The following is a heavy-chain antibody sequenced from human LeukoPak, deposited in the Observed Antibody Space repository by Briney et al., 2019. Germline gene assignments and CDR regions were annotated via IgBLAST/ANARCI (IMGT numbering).Heavy chain of an antibody. Sequence: GGSLRLSCAAPGFTFSSYWMSWVRQAPGKGLEWVANIKQDGFEKYYVDSVKGRFTISRDNSKNTLYLQMNSLRAEDTAVYYCAKDGLWFGELTPMYYFDYWGQGTLVTVSS. CDR2: IKQDGFEK. CDR3: AKDGLWFGELTPMYYFDY. D-gene: IGHD3-10*01. V-gene: IGHV3-7*03. CDR1: GFTFSSYW. J-gene: IGHJ4*02.